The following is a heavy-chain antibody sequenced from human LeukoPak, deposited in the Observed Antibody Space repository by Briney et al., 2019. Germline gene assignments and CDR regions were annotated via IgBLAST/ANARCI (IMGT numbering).Heavy chain of an antibody. CDR2: IRYDGSNK. CDR3: AKDLITFGGAVNYFDY. D-gene: IGHD3-16*01. Sequence: GGSLRLSCAASGFTFSSYGMHWVRQAPGKGLEWVAFIRYDGSNKYYADSVNGRFTISRDNSKNTLYLQMNSLRAEDTAVYYCAKDLITFGGAVNYFDYWGQGTLVTVSS. J-gene: IGHJ4*02. V-gene: IGHV3-30*02. CDR1: GFTFSSYG.